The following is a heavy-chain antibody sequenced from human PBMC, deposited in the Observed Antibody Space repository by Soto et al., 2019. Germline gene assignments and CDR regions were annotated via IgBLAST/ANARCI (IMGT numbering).Heavy chain of an antibody. J-gene: IGHJ6*02. CDR2: IIPIFGTA. D-gene: IGHD3-16*01. CDR1: GGTFSSYA. CDR3: ARRPKPHPGWGYYYGMDV. V-gene: IGHV1-69*12. Sequence: QVQLVQSGAEVKKPGSSVKVSCEASGGTFSSYAISWVRQAPGQGLEWMGGIIPIFGTANYAQKFQGRVTITADESTSTAYMELSSLRSEDTAVYYCARRPKPHPGWGYYYGMDVWGQGTTVTVSS.